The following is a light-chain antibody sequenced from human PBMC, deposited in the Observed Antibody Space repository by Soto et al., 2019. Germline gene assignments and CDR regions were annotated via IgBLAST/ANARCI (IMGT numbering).Light chain of an antibody. Sequence: EIVMTQSPATLSVSPGETATLSCRASQSVAGNLAWYQQKPGQPPRLLIYGVSTRATGVPARFSGSGSETDFSLTISSLQIEDFALYYCQQYKSWPYTFGQGTKLEIK. CDR3: QQYKSWPYT. V-gene: IGKV3-15*01. CDR1: QSVAGN. CDR2: GVS. J-gene: IGKJ2*01.